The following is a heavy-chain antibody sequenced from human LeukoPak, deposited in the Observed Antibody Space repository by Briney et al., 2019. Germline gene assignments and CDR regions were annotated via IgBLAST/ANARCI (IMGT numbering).Heavy chain of an antibody. CDR3: ARDKTSGYGIDY. CDR2: IYSGGST. CDR1: GFTFPNYV. V-gene: IGHV3-66*01. D-gene: IGHD5-12*01. Sequence: PGGSLRLSCAASGFTFPNYVMSWVRQAPGKGLECVSVIYSGGSTYYADSVKGRFTISRDNSKNTLYLQMNSLRAEDTAVYYCARDKTSGYGIDYWGQGTLVTVSS. J-gene: IGHJ4*02.